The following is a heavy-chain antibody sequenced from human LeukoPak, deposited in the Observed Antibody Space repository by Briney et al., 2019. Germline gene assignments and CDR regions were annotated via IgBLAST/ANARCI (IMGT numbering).Heavy chain of an antibody. CDR1: GGSISSSSYY. Sequence: PSETLSLTCTVSGGSISSSSYYWGWIRQPPGKGLEWIGSMYYSGSTYYNPSLKSRVTIYVDTSKNQFSLKLSSVTAADTAVYYCATSSGSYYYWGQGTLVTVSS. CDR3: ATSSGSYYY. CDR2: MYYSGST. J-gene: IGHJ4*02. V-gene: IGHV4-39*01. D-gene: IGHD1-26*01.